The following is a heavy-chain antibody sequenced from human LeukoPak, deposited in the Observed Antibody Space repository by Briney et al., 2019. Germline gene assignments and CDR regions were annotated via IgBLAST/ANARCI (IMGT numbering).Heavy chain of an antibody. CDR3: AHSEWFGELNWFDP. CDR2: IYRDDDK. Sequence: TLSLTCTVSGGSINSFYWTWIRQPAGKGLEWLALIYRDDDKRYSPSLKSRLTITKDTSKNQVVLTMTNMDPVDTATYYCAHSEWFGELNWFDPWGQGTLVTVSS. D-gene: IGHD3-10*01. J-gene: IGHJ5*02. V-gene: IGHV2-5*08. CDR1: GGSINSFYWT.